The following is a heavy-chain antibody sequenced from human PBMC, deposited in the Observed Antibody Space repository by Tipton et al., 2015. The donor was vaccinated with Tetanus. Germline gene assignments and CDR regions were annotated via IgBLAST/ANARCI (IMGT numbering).Heavy chain of an antibody. V-gene: IGHV1-2*02. J-gene: IGHJ4*02. CDR1: GYTFTGYY. D-gene: IGHD2-2*02. Sequence: QVQLVQSGAEVKKPGASVKVSCKASGYTFTGYYMHWVRQAPGQGLEWMGWINPNSGGTNYAQKFQGRVAMTRDTSISTAYMGLSRLGSDDTAVYYCARQRTATAIYDYWGQGTLVTVSS. CDR3: ARQRTATAIYDY. CDR2: INPNSGGT.